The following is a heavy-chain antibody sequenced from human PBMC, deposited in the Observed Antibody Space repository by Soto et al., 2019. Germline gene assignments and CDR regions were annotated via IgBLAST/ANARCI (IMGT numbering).Heavy chain of an antibody. J-gene: IGHJ1*01. D-gene: IGHD6-19*01. V-gene: IGHV1-69*13. CDR3: ARAPPGYSSGWEEYFVD. CDR1: GGTFSSYA. Sequence: GASVKVSCKASGGTFSSYAISWVRQAPGQGLEWMGGIIPIFGTANYAQKFQGRVTITADESTSTAYMELSSLRSEDTAVYYCARAPPGYSSGWEEYFVDWGQGTLVTVSS. CDR2: IIPIFGTA.